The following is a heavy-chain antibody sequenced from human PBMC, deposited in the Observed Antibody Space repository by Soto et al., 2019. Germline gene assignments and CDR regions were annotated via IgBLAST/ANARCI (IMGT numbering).Heavy chain of an antibody. D-gene: IGHD3-9*01. V-gene: IGHV5-10-1*01. J-gene: IGHJ4*02. CDR1: GYSFSNHW. CDR3: ARRILTGYYGEPFDS. Sequence: PGESLKISCRGSGYSFSNHWISWVRQMPGKGLQWMGRIDPSDSYVHYSPFFQGHVTISADKSISTVYLQWNSLKASDTAMYYCARRILTGYYGEPFDSWGQGTLVTVSS. CDR2: IDPSDSYV.